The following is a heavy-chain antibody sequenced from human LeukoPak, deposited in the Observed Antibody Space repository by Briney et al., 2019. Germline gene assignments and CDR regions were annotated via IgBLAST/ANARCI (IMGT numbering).Heavy chain of an antibody. CDR3: ARADFWSGLFDY. D-gene: IGHD3-3*01. CDR2: ISAYNNNT. CDR1: GYTFSTYG. J-gene: IGHJ4*02. Sequence: ASVKVSCKASGYTFSTYGITWVRQAPGQGLEYMGWISAYNNNTNYAHKVQGRVTMTTEISTSTAYMELGSLRSDDTAVYYCARADFWSGLFDYWGQGTLVTVSS. V-gene: IGHV1-18*01.